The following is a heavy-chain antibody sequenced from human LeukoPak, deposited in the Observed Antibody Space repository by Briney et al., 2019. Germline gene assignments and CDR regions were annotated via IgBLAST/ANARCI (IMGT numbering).Heavy chain of an antibody. J-gene: IGHJ3*02. CDR2: ISGSGGST. D-gene: IGHD6-19*01. CDR3: AKDAQYSSGPRAFDI. Sequence: GSLTLSCAASGFTSSSYAMSWVRQAPGKGLEWVSGISGSGGSTYYADSVKGRFTISRDNSKNTLYLQMNSLRAEDTAVYYCAKDAQYSSGPRAFDIWGQGNTGNVSS. CDR1: GFTSSSYA. V-gene: IGHV3-23*01.